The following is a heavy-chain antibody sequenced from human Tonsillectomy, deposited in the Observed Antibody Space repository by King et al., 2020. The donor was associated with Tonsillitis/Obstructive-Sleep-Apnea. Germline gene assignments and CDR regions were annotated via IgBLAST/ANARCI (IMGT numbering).Heavy chain of an antibody. D-gene: IGHD2-21*02. J-gene: IGHJ3*02. CDR1: GFTFSNAW. CDR3: ATDIAYCGGDCEVDDAFDI. CDR2: IKSKTDGGTT. V-gene: IGHV3-15*07. Sequence: VQLVESGGCLVKPGGSLRLSCAASGFTFSNAWMNWVRQAAGKGLEWVGLIKSKTDGGTTDYAAPVKGRFTISRDDSKNTLYLQMNSLKTEDTAVYYCATDIAYCGGDCEVDDAFDIWGQGTMVTVSS.